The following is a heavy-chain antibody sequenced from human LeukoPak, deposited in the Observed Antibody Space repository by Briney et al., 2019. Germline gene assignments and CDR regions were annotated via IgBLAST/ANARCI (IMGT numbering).Heavy chain of an antibody. D-gene: IGHD4-23*01. CDR1: GLTVSSTY. J-gene: IGHJ4*02. CDR2: IYSGGST. V-gene: IGHV3-53*01. Sequence: GGSLRLSCPPSGLTVSSTYMSWVRKAPGRGLGWVSVIYSGGSTYYADSVKGRFTISRDNSKNTLYLQMNSLRAEDTAVYYCGGITRYYFDYWGQGTLVTVSS. CDR3: GGITRYYFDY.